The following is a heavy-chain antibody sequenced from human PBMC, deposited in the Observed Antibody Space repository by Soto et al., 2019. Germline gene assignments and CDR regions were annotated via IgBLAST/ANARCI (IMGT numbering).Heavy chain of an antibody. Sequence: GSLRLSCAASGFTFSTYTMNWVRQAPGKGLEWISSISSGSSYIYYAGSVKGRFTISRDNAKNSLFLQMNSLRADDTAVYYCATDILSGGAYPDSWGQGTKVTVSS. J-gene: IGHJ5*01. V-gene: IGHV3-21*01. D-gene: IGHD3-10*01. CDR1: GFTFSTYT. CDR3: ATDILSGGAYPDS. CDR2: ISSGSSYI.